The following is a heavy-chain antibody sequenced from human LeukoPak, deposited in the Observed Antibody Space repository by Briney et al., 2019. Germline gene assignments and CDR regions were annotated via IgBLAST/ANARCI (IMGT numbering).Heavy chain of an antibody. Sequence: GESLKISCKGSGYSFTSYWIGWVRQMPGKGLEWMEIIYPGDSDTRYSPSFQGQVTISADKSISTAYLQWSSLKASDTAMYYCARLHGYSSSWYMYYWFDPWGQGTLVTVSS. V-gene: IGHV5-51*01. CDR3: ARLHGYSSSWYMYYWFDP. CDR2: IYPGDSDT. J-gene: IGHJ5*02. CDR1: GYSFTSYW. D-gene: IGHD6-13*01.